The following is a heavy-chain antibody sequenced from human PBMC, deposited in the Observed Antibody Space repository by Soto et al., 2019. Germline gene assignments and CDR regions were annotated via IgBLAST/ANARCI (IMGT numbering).Heavy chain of an antibody. Sequence: ASVKVSCKASGYTFTSYGISWVRQAPGQGLEWMGWISAYNGNTNYAQKLQGRVTMTTDTSTSTAYMELRSLRSDDTAVYYCARDRATYDYDSSGPNHDKYYYYGMDVWGQGTTVTVSS. J-gene: IGHJ6*02. CDR3: ARDRATYDYDSSGPNHDKYYYYGMDV. CDR1: GYTFTSYG. V-gene: IGHV1-18*04. D-gene: IGHD3-22*01. CDR2: ISAYNGNT.